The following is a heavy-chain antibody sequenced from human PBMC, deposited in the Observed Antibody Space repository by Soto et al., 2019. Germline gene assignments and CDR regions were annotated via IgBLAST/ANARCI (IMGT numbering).Heavy chain of an antibody. J-gene: IGHJ5*02. D-gene: IGHD1-26*01. CDR3: TRGGGAHYRFDP. Sequence: QVQLVQSGDEMRKPGASVKVSCKASGYTFTSTWLTWVRQAPGRGLEWVGWISPYNGNTNYAQKLQGRVTMTADTSTNTVYMELRSLRLDDTAVYYCTRGGGAHYRFDPWGQGTQVTVSS. V-gene: IGHV1-18*01. CDR1: GYTFTSTW. CDR2: ISPYNGNT.